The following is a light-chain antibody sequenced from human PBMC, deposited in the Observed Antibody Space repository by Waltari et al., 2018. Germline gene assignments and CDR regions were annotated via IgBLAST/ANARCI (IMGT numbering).Light chain of an antibody. CDR3: QSYDNSLRGSVL. J-gene: IGLJ3*02. CDR1: DSNIDSFG. V-gene: IGLV1-40*01. Sequence: QSVLTQAPSVSGAPGQRVTISCTGGDSNIDSFGVNWYQPLPGRVPKLIIYENTQRPAGAPDRFSGSKSGTSASLAIAGLQPEDEGDYYCQSYDNSLRGSVLFGGGTKVTV. CDR2: ENT.